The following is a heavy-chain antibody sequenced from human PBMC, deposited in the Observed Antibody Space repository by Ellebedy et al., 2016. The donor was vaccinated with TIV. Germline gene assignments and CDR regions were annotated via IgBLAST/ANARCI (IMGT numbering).Heavy chain of an antibody. Sequence: PGGSLRLSCAVSGFXXCNXXFPWVXXAPPPXLPFVSFISPYCVTYYSDSVKGRFTISRDNSKNTLYLQMNSLRADDTAIYYCASPILGYCGSGSPHTAXXWGQGTLVTVSS. J-gene: IGHJ4*02. V-gene: IGHV3-53*01. CDR1: GFXXCNXX. D-gene: IGHD3-10*01. CDR3: ASPILGYCGSGSPHTAXX. CDR2: ISPYCVT.